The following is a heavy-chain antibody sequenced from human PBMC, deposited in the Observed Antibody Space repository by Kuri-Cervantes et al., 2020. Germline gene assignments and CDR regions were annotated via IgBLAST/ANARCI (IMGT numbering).Heavy chain of an antibody. D-gene: IGHD3-22*01. CDR2: ISGSGGST. Sequence: GGSLRLSCAASGFTISNYAMSWVRQAPGKGLEWVSAISGSGGSTYYADSVKGRFTISRDNSKNTLYLQMNSLRAEDTAVYYCAKEGDYYDSGGYYDLDYWGQGTLVTVSS. V-gene: IGHV3-23*01. CDR1: GFTISNYA. J-gene: IGHJ4*02. CDR3: AKEGDYYDSGGYYDLDY.